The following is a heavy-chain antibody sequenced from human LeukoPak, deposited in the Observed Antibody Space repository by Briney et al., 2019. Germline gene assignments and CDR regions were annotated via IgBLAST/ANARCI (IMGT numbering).Heavy chain of an antibody. V-gene: IGHV3-48*02. D-gene: IGHD6-19*01. J-gene: IGHJ4*02. CDR1: GFTFSSYS. CDR3: AREVPYSSGWSFDY. CDR2: ISSSSSTI. Sequence: GGSLRLSCAASGFTFSSYSMNWVRQAPGKGLEWVSYISSSSSTIYYADSVKGRFTISRDNAKNSLYLQMNSLRDEDTAVYYCAREVPYSSGWSFDYWGQGTLVTVSS.